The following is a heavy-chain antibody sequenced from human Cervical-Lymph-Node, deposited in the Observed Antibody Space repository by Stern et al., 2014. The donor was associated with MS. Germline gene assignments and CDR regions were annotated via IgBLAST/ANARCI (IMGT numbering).Heavy chain of an antibody. D-gene: IGHD3-10*01. CDR1: GGSISSYY. V-gene: IGHV4-4*07. CDR2: INTFGST. J-gene: IGHJ6*02. Sequence: QVQLQESGPGNVKPSETLSLNCSVSGGSISSYYCSWVRQPAGKGLEWLGRINTFGSTNFTPSLRSRLTMSVDTSKTQFALKLKSVTAADTAVYYCARGVLGFGEFPYGMDVWGQGTTVTVSS. CDR3: ARGVLGFGEFPYGMDV.